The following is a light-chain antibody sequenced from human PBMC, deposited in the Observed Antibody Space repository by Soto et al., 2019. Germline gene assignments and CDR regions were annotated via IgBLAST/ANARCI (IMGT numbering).Light chain of an antibody. CDR1: SSDVGGYNY. CDR3: SSYTSSSSVV. CDR2: DVS. V-gene: IGLV2-14*01. Sequence: QSALTQPASVSGSPGQSITISCTGTSSDVGGYNYVSWYQQNPGKAPKLMIYDVSNRPSGVSNRFSGSQSGNTASLTISGLQAEDEADYYCSSYTSSSSVVFGGGTKVTVL. J-gene: IGLJ2*01.